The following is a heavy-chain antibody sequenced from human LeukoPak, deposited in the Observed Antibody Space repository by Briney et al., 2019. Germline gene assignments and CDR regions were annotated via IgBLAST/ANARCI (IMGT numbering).Heavy chain of an antibody. CDR1: GGTFSSYT. CDR2: IIPILGIA. J-gene: IGHJ4*02. V-gene: IGHV1-69*04. Sequence: GSSVKVSCKASGGTFSSYTISWVRQAPGQGLEWMGRIIPILGIANYARKFQGRVTITADKSTSTAYMELSSLRSEDTAVYYCARETAEYNLLWYFDYWGQGTLVTVSS. CDR3: ARETAEYNLLWYFDY. D-gene: IGHD1-1*01.